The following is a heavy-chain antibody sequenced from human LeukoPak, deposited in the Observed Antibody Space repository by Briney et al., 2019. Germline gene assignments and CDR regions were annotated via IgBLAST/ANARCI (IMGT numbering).Heavy chain of an antibody. D-gene: IGHD3-22*01. V-gene: IGHV3-48*01. Sequence: PGGSLRLSCAASGFTFSSFSMNWVRQAPGKGLEWISYISSSGSTIWYADSVKGRFTISRDNGNNSMYLKMTSLRAEDTAVCFCAKAMRGYERSIDYWGQGTLVTVSS. CDR2: ISSSGSTI. CDR1: GFTFSSFS. J-gene: IGHJ4*02. CDR3: AKAMRGYERSIDY.